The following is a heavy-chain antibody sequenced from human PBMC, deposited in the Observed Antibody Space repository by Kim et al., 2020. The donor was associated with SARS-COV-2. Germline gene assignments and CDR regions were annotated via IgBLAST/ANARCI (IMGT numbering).Heavy chain of an antibody. J-gene: IGHJ4*02. Sequence: GGSLRLSCAASGFTFSNYAMNWVRQAPGKGLEWVSDMGTGGVTTHYADSVKGRFTISRDNSKNTLYLQMNSLRVEDTAVYYCAKMVGTNTADYWGQGTLVTVSS. V-gene: IGHV3-23*01. CDR3: AKMVGTNTADY. CDR2: MGTGGVTT. D-gene: IGHD1-26*01. CDR1: GFTFSNYA.